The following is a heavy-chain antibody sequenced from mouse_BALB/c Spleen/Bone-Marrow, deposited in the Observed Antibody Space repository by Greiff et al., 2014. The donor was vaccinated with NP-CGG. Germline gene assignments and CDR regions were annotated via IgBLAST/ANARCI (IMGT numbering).Heavy chain of an antibody. D-gene: IGHD2-1*01. CDR1: GYTFTSYW. V-gene: IGHV1S81*02. CDR2: INPSNGRT. CDR3: GGGNPFAY. Sequence: QVQLQQSGAELVKPGSSVKLSCKASGYTFTSYWMHWVKQRPGQGLEWIGEINPSNGRTNYNEKFKNKATLTVDKSSSTAYMQLSSLTSEVSAVYSCGGGNPFAYWGQGTLVTVSA. J-gene: IGHJ3*01.